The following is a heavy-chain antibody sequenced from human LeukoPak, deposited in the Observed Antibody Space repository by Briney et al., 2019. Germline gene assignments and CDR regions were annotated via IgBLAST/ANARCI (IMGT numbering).Heavy chain of an antibody. CDR3: ARGVTLVRGPCWFDP. Sequence: SETLSLTCAVSGGSISSGGYSWSWIRQPPGRGLEWIGYIYHSESTYYNPSLKSRVTISVDRSKNHFSMKLSSVTAADTAVYYCARGVTLVRGPCWFDPWGQGTQVTVSS. CDR2: IYHSEST. CDR1: GGSISSGGYS. D-gene: IGHD3-10*01. J-gene: IGHJ5*02. V-gene: IGHV4-30-2*01.